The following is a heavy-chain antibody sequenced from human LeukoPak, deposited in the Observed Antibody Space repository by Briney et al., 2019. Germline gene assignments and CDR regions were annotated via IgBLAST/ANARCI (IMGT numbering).Heavy chain of an antibody. D-gene: IGHD4-17*01. J-gene: IGHJ2*01. Sequence: SETLSLTCAVYGGSFSGYYWSWIRQPPGKGLEWIGEINHSGSTNYNPSLKSRVTISVDTSKNQFSLKLSSVTAADTAVYYCARGASVTTSRTYWYFDLWGRGTQVTVSS. V-gene: IGHV4-34*01. CDR3: ARGASVTTSRTYWYFDL. CDR2: INHSGST. CDR1: GGSFSGYY.